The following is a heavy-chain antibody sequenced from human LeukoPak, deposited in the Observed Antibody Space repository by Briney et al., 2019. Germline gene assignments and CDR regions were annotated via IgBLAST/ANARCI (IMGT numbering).Heavy chain of an antibody. V-gene: IGHV1-2*02. D-gene: IGHD5-12*01. J-gene: IGHJ4*02. Sequence: GASVKVSCKASGYTFTGYYMHWVRQAPGQGLEWMGWINPNSGGTNYAQKFQGRVTMTRDTSISTAYMELSRLRSDDTAVYYCAREVNSGYHLERYFDYWGQGTLATVSS. CDR3: AREVNSGYHLERYFDY. CDR2: INPNSGGT. CDR1: GYTFTGYY.